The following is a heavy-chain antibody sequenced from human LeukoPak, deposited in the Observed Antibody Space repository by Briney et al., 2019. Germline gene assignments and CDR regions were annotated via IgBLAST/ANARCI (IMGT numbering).Heavy chain of an antibody. Sequence: PGGSLRLSCAASGFTFSSYGMHWVRQAPGKGLEWVAVIWYDGSNKYYADSVKGRFTISRDNSKNTLYLQMNSLRAEDTALYYCAKDAGGSSGWYYFDYWGQGTLVTVSS. CDR1: GFTFSSYG. CDR2: IWYDGSNK. V-gene: IGHV3-30*02. D-gene: IGHD6-19*01. CDR3: AKDAGGSSGWYYFDY. J-gene: IGHJ4*02.